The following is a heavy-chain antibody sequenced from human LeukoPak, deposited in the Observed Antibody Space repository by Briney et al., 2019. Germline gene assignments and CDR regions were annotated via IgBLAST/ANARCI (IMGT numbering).Heavy chain of an antibody. CDR1: RCTYSNAW. Sequence: GWALPLTCLGSRCTYSNAWLHCLRQPRGKGLAWVGRIKSKTDSGTTDYAAPVKGRFTISRDDSQNTLYLQMNNLKTEDTAVYYCTTADVVATIGGYWGQGTLVTVSS. CDR2: IKSKTDSGTT. D-gene: IGHD5-12*01. CDR3: TTADVVATIGGY. J-gene: IGHJ4*02. V-gene: IGHV3-15*01.